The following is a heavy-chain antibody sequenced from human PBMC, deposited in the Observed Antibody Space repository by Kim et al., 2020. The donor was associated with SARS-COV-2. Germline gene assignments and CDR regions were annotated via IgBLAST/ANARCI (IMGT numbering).Heavy chain of an antibody. CDR1: GYTFTSYG. D-gene: IGHD2-15*01. V-gene: IGHV1-18*01. J-gene: IGHJ4*02. CDR2: ISAYNGNT. CDR3: AREGYCSGGSCYSGAKFIDY. Sequence: ASVKVSCKASGYTFTSYGISWVRQAPGQGLEWMGWISAYNGNTNYAQKLQGRVTMTTDTSTSTAYMELRSLRSDDTAVYYCAREGYCSGGSCYSGAKFIDYWGQGTLVTVSS.